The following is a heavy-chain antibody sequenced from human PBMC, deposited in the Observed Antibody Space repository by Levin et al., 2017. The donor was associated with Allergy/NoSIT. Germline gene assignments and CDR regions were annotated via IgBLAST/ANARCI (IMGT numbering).Heavy chain of an antibody. CDR1: GYSLTSYW. V-gene: IGHV5-51*01. D-gene: IGHD2-2*01. J-gene: IGHJ4*02. CDR2: IYPGDSET. Sequence: AASVKVSCKASGYSLTSYWIGWVRQMPGKGLEWMGIIYPGDSETRFSPSFQGQVTFSADKSISTAYLQWSSLKASDTAMYYCARSKGYCSSTNCALFDYWGQGTLVTVSS. CDR3: ARSKGYCSSTNCALFDY.